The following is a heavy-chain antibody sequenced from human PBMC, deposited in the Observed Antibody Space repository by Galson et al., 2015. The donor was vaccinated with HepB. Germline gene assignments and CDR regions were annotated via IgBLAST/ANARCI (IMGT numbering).Heavy chain of an antibody. V-gene: IGHV3-66*02. CDR2: IYSGGST. D-gene: IGHD4-17*01. CDR1: GFTVSSNY. Sequence: SLRLSCAASGFTVSSNYMSWVRQAPGKGLEWVSVIYSGGSTYYADSVKGRFTISRDNSKNTLYLQMNSLRAEDTAVYYCARDCRVRYGDYHYNWFDPWGQGTLVTVSS. CDR3: ARDCRVRYGDYHYNWFDP. J-gene: IGHJ5*02.